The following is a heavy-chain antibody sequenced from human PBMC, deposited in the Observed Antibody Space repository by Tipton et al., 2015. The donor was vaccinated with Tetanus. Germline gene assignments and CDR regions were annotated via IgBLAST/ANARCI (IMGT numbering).Heavy chain of an antibody. CDR2: ISSSDNPI. CDR3: ARPRYCSSTSCYRAFDS. J-gene: IGHJ4*02. V-gene: IGHV3-48*03. D-gene: IGHD2-2*01. CDR1: GFPLSSYE. Sequence: SLRLSCAASGFPLSSYEMNWVRQAPGKGLEWISYISSSDNPIHYADSVKGRFTTSRDNAKNSMYLQMNSLRAEDTAAYYCARPRYCSSTSCYRAFDSWGQGTLVTVSS.